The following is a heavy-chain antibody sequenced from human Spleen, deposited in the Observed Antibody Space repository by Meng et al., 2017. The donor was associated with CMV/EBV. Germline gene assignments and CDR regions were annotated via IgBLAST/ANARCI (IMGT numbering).Heavy chain of an antibody. D-gene: IGHD4-17*01. CDR3: ARGSYGDYALFDY. CDR1: GGSISSYY. J-gene: IGHJ4*02. V-gene: IGHV4-59*12. CDR2: IYYSGST. Sequence: SETLSLTCTVSGGSISSYYWSWIRQPPGKGLEWIGYIYYSGSTYYNPSLKSRVTISVDTSKNQFSLKLSSVTAADTAVYYCARGSYGDYALFDYWGQGTLVTVSS.